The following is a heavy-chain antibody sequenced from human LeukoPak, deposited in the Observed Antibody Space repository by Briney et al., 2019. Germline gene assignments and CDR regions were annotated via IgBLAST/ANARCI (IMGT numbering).Heavy chain of an antibody. CDR1: GGSFSGYY. CDR3: ARHFGT. CDR2: INHSGST. V-gene: IGHV4-34*01. J-gene: IGHJ4*02. D-gene: IGHD3/OR15-3a*01. Sequence: SETLSLTRAVYGGSFSGYYWSWIRQPPGKGLEWIGEINHSGSTNYNPSLKSRVTIPVDTSKNQFSLKLRSVTAADTAVYYCARHFGTWGQGTLVTVSS.